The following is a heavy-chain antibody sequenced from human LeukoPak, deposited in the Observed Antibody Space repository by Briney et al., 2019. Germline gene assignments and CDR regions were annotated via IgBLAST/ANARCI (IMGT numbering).Heavy chain of an antibody. CDR1: GGSISSSSFH. D-gene: IGHD3-10*01. J-gene: IGHJ5*02. V-gene: IGHV4-39*01. Sequence: PSETLSPTCTVSGGSISSSSFHWGWSRQPPGKGLEWIGSVFHSGSTYYNPSLESRITISVDTSKNQFSLKLRSVTAADTALYFCATLQWSGDLSFSWFDPWGQGTLVTVSS. CDR2: VFHSGST. CDR3: ATLQWSGDLSFSWFDP.